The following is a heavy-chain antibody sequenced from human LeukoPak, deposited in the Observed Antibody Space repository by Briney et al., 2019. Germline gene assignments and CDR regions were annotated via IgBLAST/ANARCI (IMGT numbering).Heavy chain of an antibody. CDR1: GYTLTELS. Sequence: GASVKVSCKVSGYTLTELSMHWVRQAPGKGLEWMGGFDPEDGETIYAQKFQGRVTMTEDTSTDTAYMELSSLRSEDTAVYYCARDLDPAFQTRKLFDYWGQGTLVTVSS. CDR2: FDPEDGET. D-gene: IGHD2-2*01. J-gene: IGHJ4*02. V-gene: IGHV1-24*01. CDR3: ARDLDPAFQTRKLFDY.